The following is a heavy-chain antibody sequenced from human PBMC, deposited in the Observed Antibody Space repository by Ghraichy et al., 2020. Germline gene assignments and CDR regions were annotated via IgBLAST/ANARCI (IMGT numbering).Heavy chain of an antibody. CDR1: GFSFNDYW. CDR2: LNIDGTNV. CDR3: VRAYKDGLRHFDY. J-gene: IGHJ4*02. Sequence: GGSLRLSCAASGFSFNDYWMHWVRQTPGRGLEWVAHLNIDGTNVNYADSVKGRFTISRDNAKNTMYLQMISLTVEDTAVYYCVRAYKDGLRHFDYWGQRTLLPVS. D-gene: IGHD1-14*01. V-gene: IGHV3-74*01.